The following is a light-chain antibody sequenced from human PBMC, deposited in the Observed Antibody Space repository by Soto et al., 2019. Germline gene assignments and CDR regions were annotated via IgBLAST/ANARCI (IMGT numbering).Light chain of an antibody. CDR2: WAS. CDR1: QSVLYSSNNKNY. CDR3: QHHYSTPPT. V-gene: IGKV4-1*01. J-gene: IGKJ1*01. Sequence: DIVMTQSPDSLAVSLGERATIICKSSQSVLYSSNNKNYLAWYQQKPGQPPKLLIYWASTRESGVPDRFSGSGSGTDFTLTISSLQAEDVAVYYCQHHYSTPPTFGQGTKVEIK.